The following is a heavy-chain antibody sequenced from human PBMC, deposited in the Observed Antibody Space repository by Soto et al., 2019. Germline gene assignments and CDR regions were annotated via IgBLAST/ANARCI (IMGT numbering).Heavy chain of an antibody. J-gene: IGHJ6*03. V-gene: IGHV1-46*03. CDR3: ARVGSSSPYYYYMDV. D-gene: IGHD6-6*01. CDR2: INPSGGST. CDR1: GYTFTSYY. Sequence: ASVKVSCKASGYTFTSYYMHWVRQAPGQGLEWMGIINPSGGSTSYAQKFQGRVTMTRDTSTSTVYMELSSLRSEDTAVYYCARVGSSSPYYYYMDVWGKGTTVTVSS.